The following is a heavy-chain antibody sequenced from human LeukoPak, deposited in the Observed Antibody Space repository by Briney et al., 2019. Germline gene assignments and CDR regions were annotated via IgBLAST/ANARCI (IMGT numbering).Heavy chain of an antibody. V-gene: IGHV3-21*01. J-gene: IGHJ4*02. CDR3: ARDRADYYDSSGYYYVVYFDY. Sequence: GGSLRLSCAASGFTFSSYSMNWVRQAPGKGLEWVSSISSSSYIYYADSVKGRFTISRDNAKNSLYLQMNSLRAEDTAVYYCARDRADYYDSSGYYYVVYFDYWGQGTLVTVSS. CDR2: ISSSSYI. CDR1: GFTFSSYS. D-gene: IGHD3-22*01.